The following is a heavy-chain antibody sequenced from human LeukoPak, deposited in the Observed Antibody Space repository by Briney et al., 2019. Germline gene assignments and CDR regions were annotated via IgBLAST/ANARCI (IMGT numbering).Heavy chain of an antibody. CDR1: GFTFSGSA. V-gene: IGHV3-73*01. D-gene: IGHD2-2*01. CDR2: IRSKANSYAT. CDR3: TRRIVGYCSSTSCYSGLYGMDV. Sequence: GGSLRLSCAASGFTFSGSAMHWVRQASGKGLEWVGRIRSKANSYATAYAASVEGRFTISRDDSKNTAYLQMNSLKTEDTAVYYCTRRIVGYCSSTSCYSGLYGMDVWGQGTTVTVSS. J-gene: IGHJ6*02.